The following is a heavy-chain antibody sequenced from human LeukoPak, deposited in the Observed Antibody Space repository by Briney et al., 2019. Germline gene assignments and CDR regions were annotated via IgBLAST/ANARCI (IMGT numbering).Heavy chain of an antibody. CDR3: ARVIAAAGVPYYFDY. V-gene: IGHV4-34*01. CDR1: GGSFSGYY. Sequence: SETLSLTCAVYGGSFSGYYWSWIRQPPGKGLEWIGEINHSGSTNYNPSLKSRVTISVDTSKNQFSLKLSSVTAADTAVYYCARVIAAAGVPYYFDYWGQETLVTVSS. D-gene: IGHD6-13*01. J-gene: IGHJ4*02. CDR2: INHSGST.